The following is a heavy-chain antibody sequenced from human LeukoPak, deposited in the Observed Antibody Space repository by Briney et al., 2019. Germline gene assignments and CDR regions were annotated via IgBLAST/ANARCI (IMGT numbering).Heavy chain of an antibody. CDR3: ARDRIAARLNYYYGMDV. J-gene: IGHJ6*02. CDR1: GGSVSSGSYY. D-gene: IGHD6-6*01. CDR2: IYYSGST. V-gene: IGHV4-61*01. Sequence: SETLSLTCTVSGGSVSSGSYYWSWIRQPPGKGLEWIGYIYYSGSTNYNPSLKSRVTISVDTSKNQFSLKLSSVTAADTAVYYCARDRIAARLNYYYGMDVWGQGTTVTVSS.